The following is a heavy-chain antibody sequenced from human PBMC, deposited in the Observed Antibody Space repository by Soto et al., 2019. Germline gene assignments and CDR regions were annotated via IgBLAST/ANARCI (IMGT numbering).Heavy chain of an antibody. Sequence: GGSLRLSCAASGFTFSSYSMNWVRQAPGKGLEWVSTISSSSNYKYYADAVKGRFTISRDNAKNSLYLQMNSLRAEDTAVYYCARDMVRGVSPIDYWGQGTLVTVSS. J-gene: IGHJ4*02. CDR3: ARDMVRGVSPIDY. D-gene: IGHD3-10*01. V-gene: IGHV3-21*01. CDR1: GFTFSSYS. CDR2: ISSSSNYK.